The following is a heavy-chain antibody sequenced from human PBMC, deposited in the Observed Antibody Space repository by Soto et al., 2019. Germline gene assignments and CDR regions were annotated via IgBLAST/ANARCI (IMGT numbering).Heavy chain of an antibody. J-gene: IGHJ6*03. CDR1: GVSFNSYD. CDR3: ARISRYCSGGDWHA. Sequence: GGSLTLSCAASGVSFNSYDMHWVRQAPGKGPEWVAIISYDGSNTYYSDSVRGRFTISRDNSKDTLYLQMHSLRSEDTAIYYCARISRYCSGGDWHAWG. CDR2: ISYDGSNT. V-gene: IGHV3-30*03. D-gene: IGHD2-15*01.